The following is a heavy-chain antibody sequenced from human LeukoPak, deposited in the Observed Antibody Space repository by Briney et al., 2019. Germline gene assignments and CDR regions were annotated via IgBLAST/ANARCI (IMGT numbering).Heavy chain of an antibody. Sequence: GESLKISCKGSGYSFTSYWIGWVRQIPGKGLEWMGIIYPGDSDTRYSPSFQGQVTISADKSISTAYLQWSSLKASDTAMYYCARQYYYDSSGNEAFDIWGQGTMVTVSS. J-gene: IGHJ3*02. CDR3: ARQYYYDSSGNEAFDI. CDR1: GYSFTSYW. V-gene: IGHV5-51*01. D-gene: IGHD3-22*01. CDR2: IYPGDSDT.